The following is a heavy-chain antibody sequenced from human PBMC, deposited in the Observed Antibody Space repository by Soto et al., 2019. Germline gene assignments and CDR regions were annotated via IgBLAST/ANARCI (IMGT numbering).Heavy chain of an antibody. V-gene: IGHV4-31*03. CDR2: IYYSGST. J-gene: IGHJ3*02. CDR1: GGSISSGCYY. CDR3: ERVRVPRGGTQLVVVITSSGEFDI. Sequence: SETLSLTCTVCGGSISSGCYYWSWIRQHPGKGLEWIGYIYYSGSTYYNPSLKSRVTISVDTSKNQFSLKLSSVTAADTAVYYFERVRVPRGGTQLVVVITSSGEFDICGKGTMVTLS. D-gene: IGHD3-22*01.